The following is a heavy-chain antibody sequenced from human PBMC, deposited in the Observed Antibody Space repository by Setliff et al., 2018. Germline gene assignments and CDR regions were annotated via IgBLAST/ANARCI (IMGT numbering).Heavy chain of an antibody. Sequence: PGESLKISCKASGYIFTISWIGWVRQMPGKGLDWMGIIYPGDSHNIRYSPSFQGQVTISANKSISTAYLQWSSRKASDTAIYYCARPSAGYSRPFDVWGQGTMVTVSS. J-gene: IGHJ3*01. D-gene: IGHD2-15*01. CDR2: IYPGDSHNI. CDR3: ARPSAGYSRPFDV. V-gene: IGHV5-51*01. CDR1: GYIFTISW.